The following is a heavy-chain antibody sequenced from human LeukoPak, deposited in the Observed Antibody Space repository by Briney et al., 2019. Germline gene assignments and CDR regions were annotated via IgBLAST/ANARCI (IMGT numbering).Heavy chain of an antibody. CDR3: AKKRIPNWTDIDY. V-gene: IGHV3-30*02. D-gene: IGHD1-20*01. J-gene: IGHJ4*02. CDR1: GFTFSSYG. Sequence: PGRSLRLSCAASGFTFSSYGMHWVRQAPGKGLEWVAFIRLDGSNKYYADSVKGRFTISRDNSKNTLYLQMNSLRTEDTAVYYCAKKRIPNWTDIDYWGQGTLVTVSS. CDR2: IRLDGSNK.